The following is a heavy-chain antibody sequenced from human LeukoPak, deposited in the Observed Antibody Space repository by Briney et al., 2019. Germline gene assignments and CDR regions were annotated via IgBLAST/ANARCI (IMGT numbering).Heavy chain of an antibody. Sequence: GGSLRLSCAASGFTFSSYGMNWVRQAPGKGLEWVSYISSSGSTIYYADSVKGRFTISRDNAKNSLYLQMNSLRAEDTAVYYCARDYYGSGSSDYWGQGTLVTVSS. J-gene: IGHJ4*02. CDR1: GFTFSSYG. CDR3: ARDYYGSGSSDY. V-gene: IGHV3-48*03. CDR2: ISSSGSTI. D-gene: IGHD3-10*01.